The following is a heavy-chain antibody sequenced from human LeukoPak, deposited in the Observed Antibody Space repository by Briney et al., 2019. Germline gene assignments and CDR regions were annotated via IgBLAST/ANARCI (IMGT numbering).Heavy chain of an antibody. V-gene: IGHV3-23*01. Sequence: GGSLRLSCAASGFTFSSYAMSWVRQAPGKGLEWVSDISRGGGSTYYADSVKGRFTISRDNSKNTLYLQMNSLRAEDTAVYYCAKDVPLDDDSFDYWGQGTLVSVCS. CDR1: GFTFSSYA. D-gene: IGHD3-9*01. CDR3: AKDVPLDDDSFDY. J-gene: IGHJ4*02. CDR2: ISRGGGST.